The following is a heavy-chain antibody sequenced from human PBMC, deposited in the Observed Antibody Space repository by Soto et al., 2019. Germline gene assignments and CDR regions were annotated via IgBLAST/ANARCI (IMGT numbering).Heavy chain of an antibody. CDR2: ISYDGSKK. Sequence: QVQLVQSGGGVVQPGRSLRLSCAASGFTFRSYGMHWVRQAPGKGLEWLAVISYDGSKKYFADSVKGRFTISRDNSKNTVYLQMNSLSPEDTAVYYCAEDQGYLDLWGRGTLVIVSS. CDR3: AEDQGYLDL. J-gene: IGHJ2*01. V-gene: IGHV3-30*18. CDR1: GFTFRSYG.